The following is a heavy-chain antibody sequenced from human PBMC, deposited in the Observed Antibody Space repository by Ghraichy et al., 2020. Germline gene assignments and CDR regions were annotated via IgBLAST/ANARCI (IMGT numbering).Heavy chain of an antibody. CDR2: IGAYSGNT. Sequence: ASVKVSCKASGYTFSTFGISWVRQAPGQGLEWLGWIGAYSGNTNYAQKFQGRVTMTTDTSTSTAYLELRSLRSDDTAVYYCGRVGYGSGSPPLYWYFDLWGRGTLVTVSS. J-gene: IGHJ2*01. CDR3: GRVGYGSGSPPLYWYFDL. CDR1: GYTFSTFG. D-gene: IGHD3-10*01. V-gene: IGHV1-18*01.